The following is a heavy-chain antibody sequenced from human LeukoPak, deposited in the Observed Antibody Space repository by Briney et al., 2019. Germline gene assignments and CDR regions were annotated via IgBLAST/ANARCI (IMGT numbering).Heavy chain of an antibody. V-gene: IGHV3-49*04. CDR2: IRSKAYGGTT. J-gene: IGHJ4*02. CDR1: GFTFGDYA. Sequence: GGSLRLSCTASGFTFGDYAMSWVRQAPGKGLEWVGFIRSKAYGGTTEYAASVKGRFTISRDDSKSIAYLQMNSLKTEDTAVYYCTRDGYRGYDPYYFDYWGQGTLVTVSS. D-gene: IGHD5-12*01. CDR3: TRDGYRGYDPYYFDY.